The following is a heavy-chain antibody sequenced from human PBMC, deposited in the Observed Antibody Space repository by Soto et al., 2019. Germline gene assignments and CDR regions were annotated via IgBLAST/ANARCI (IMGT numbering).Heavy chain of an antibody. CDR1: GGSVSSYY. D-gene: IGHD2-15*01. CDR2: IYTGGST. Sequence: SETLSLTGTVCGGSVSSYYWNWIRQPAGKGMEWIGRIYTGGSTNYNPSLKSRVTLSVDTSKNQFSLRLTSVTAADTAVYYCARASVGPPGGGSWTMPFDFWGHGTLVTVS. J-gene: IGHJ4*03. V-gene: IGHV4-4*07. CDR3: ARASVGPPGGGSWTMPFDF.